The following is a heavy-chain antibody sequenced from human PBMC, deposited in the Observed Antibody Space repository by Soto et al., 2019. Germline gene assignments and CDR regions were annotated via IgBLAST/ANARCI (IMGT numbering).Heavy chain of an antibody. CDR2: ISGSGGST. CDR1: GFTFSSYA. Sequence: EVKLLESGGGLVQPGGSLRLSCAASGFTFSSYAMSWVRQAPGKGLEWVSAISGSGGSTYYADSVKGRFTISRDNSKNTLYLQMNSLRAEDTAVYYCAKKLISGWYGWWFDPWGQGTLVTVSS. V-gene: IGHV3-23*01. J-gene: IGHJ5*02. D-gene: IGHD6-19*01. CDR3: AKKLISGWYGWWFDP.